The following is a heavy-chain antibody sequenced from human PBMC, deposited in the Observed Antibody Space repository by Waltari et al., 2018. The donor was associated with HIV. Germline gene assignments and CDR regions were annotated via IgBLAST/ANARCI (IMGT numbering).Heavy chain of an antibody. Sequence: VQLVESGGGSIKSGGSLRLSCAASGLSVSNHWMEWVRQGPGKGLVWLGRSIRDGSTREYADAVKGRFVISRDNARNTVYLQVNSLRVEDTAVYYCARASHYFEFSTFDGDYYFDLWGRGTRVAVSS. V-gene: IGHV3-74*01. D-gene: IGHD3-9*01. J-gene: IGHJ4*02. CDR1: GLSVSNHW. CDR3: ARASHYFEFSTFDGDYYFDL. CDR2: SIRDGSTR.